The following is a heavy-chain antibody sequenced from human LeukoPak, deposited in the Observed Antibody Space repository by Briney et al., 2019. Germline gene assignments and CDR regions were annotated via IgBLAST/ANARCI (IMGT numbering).Heavy chain of an antibody. CDR2: IYYSGST. D-gene: IGHD3-10*01. Sequence: KPSETLSLTCTVSGDSISTFYWNWIRQPPGKGLEWIGHIYYSGSTNYNPSLKSRVTISVDTSKNQFSLKLSSVTAADTAVYYCAWFYDSGVADYPWYFDYWGQGTLVTVSS. V-gene: IGHV4-59*12. CDR1: GDSISTFY. J-gene: IGHJ4*02. CDR3: AWFYDSGVADYPWYFDY.